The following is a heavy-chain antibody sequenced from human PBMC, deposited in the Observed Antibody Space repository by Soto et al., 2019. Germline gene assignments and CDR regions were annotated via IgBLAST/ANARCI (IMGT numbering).Heavy chain of an antibody. Sequence: QVQLQESGPGLVKPSGTLSLTCAVSGGSISSSNWWRWVRQPPGKGPEWIGEIYHSGNTNYNPSIKSRVTMAVDKSRNQFSLKLRSVTAADTALYYCARRWGEGRVDYWGQGTLVTVSS. CDR2: IYHSGNT. J-gene: IGHJ4*02. D-gene: IGHD3-10*01. CDR3: ARRWGEGRVDY. CDR1: GGSISSSNW. V-gene: IGHV4-4*02.